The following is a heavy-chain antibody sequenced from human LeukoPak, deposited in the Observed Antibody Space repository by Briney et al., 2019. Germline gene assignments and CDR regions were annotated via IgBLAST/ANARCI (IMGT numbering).Heavy chain of an antibody. D-gene: IGHD3-3*01. CDR1: GFTFSSYW. CDR2: IKRDGSEK. Sequence: GGSLRLSCAASGFTFSSYWMSWVRQAPGKGLEWVANIKRDGSEKYYVDSVKGRFTISRDNAKNSLYLQMNSLRAEDTAVYYCARDSDYYDFWSGYRYYMDVWGKGTTVTVSS. J-gene: IGHJ6*03. CDR3: ARDSDYYDFWSGYRYYMDV. V-gene: IGHV3-7*01.